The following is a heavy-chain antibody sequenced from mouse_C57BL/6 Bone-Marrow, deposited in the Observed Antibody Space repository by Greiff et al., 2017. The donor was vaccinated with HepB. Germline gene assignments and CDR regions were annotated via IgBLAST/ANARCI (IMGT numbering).Heavy chain of an antibody. V-gene: IGHV14-4*01. CDR1: GFNIKDDN. CDR3: TTLFFRSPYYFDF. Sequence: VQLQQSGAVLVRPGASVKLSCTASGFNIKDDNMHWVKQRKEQGLEWIGWIDPENGDTEYASKVQGKATITADTSSNTAYLQLSRLTSEDTAVYYFTTLFFRSPYYFDFWCQGTTLTVSS. J-gene: IGHJ2*01. CDR2: IDPENGDT.